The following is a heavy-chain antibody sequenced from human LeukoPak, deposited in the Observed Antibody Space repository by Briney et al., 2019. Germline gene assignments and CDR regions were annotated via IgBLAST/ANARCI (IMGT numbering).Heavy chain of an antibody. CDR1: GFTVGSNY. J-gene: IGHJ4*02. D-gene: IGHD3-10*01. Sequence: GGSLRLSXAASGFTVGSNYMSWVRQSPGKGLEWVSVIYSGGSTYYADSVKGRFTISRDNSKNTLYLQMNSLRAEDTAVYYCSGSGSLNPTPYYFDYWGQGTLVTVSS. V-gene: IGHV3-53*01. CDR2: IYSGGST. CDR3: SGSGSLNPTPYYFDY.